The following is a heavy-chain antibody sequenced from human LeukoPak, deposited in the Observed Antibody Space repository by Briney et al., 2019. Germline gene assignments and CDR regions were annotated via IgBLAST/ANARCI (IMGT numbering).Heavy chain of an antibody. V-gene: IGHV3-30-3*01. CDR3: ARDPGTCGYFDY. D-gene: IGHD1-1*01. CDR2: ISSDGSNK. CDR1: GFTFSSYA. J-gene: IGHJ4*02. Sequence: GGSLRLSCAASGFTFSSYAMQWVRQAPGKGLEWVAVISSDGSNKYYADSVKGRFTISRDNSKNTLYLQMNSLRAEDTAVYYCARDPGTCGYFDYWGQGTLVTVSS.